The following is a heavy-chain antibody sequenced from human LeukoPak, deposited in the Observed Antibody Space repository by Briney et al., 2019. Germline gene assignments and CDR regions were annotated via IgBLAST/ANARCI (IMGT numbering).Heavy chain of an antibody. V-gene: IGHV3-23*01. D-gene: IGHD6-19*01. CDR3: AKMEQWAWYYFDY. Sequence: PGGSLRLSCAASGFTFSSYSMNWVRQAPGKGLEWVSAISGSGGSTYYADSVKGRFTISRDNSKNTLYLQMNSLRAEDTAVYYCAKMEQWAWYYFDYWGQGTLVTVSS. CDR2: ISGSGGST. CDR1: GFTFSSYS. J-gene: IGHJ4*02.